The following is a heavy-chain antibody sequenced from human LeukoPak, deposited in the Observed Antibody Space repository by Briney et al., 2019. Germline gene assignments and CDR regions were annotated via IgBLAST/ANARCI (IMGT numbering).Heavy chain of an antibody. CDR1: GFTFSSYA. D-gene: IGHD3-22*01. CDR2: ISGRGGST. Sequence: GGSLRLSCAASGFTFSSYAMSWVRQAPGKGLEWVSAISGRGGSTYYADSVKGRFTISRDNSKNTLYLQMNSLRAEDTAVYYCAKAPLYYYDSSGYTDYCGQGTLVTVSS. J-gene: IGHJ4*02. V-gene: IGHV3-23*01. CDR3: AKAPLYYYDSSGYTDY.